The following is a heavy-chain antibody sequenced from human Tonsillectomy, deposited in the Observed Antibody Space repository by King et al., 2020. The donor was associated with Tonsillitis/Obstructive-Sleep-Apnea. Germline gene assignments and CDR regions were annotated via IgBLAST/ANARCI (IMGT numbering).Heavy chain of an antibody. CDR3: ARNYGDYVAPDWYFDL. CDR2: INTNTWYP. V-gene: IGHV7-4-1*02. CDR1: GFPFTSYA. D-gene: IGHD4-17*01. Sequence: QLVQSGSELKKPGASVKVSCKASGFPFTSYAMNCVRQAPGQGLDWMGWINTNTWYPTYAQVFTGRFVFSLDTSFSTEYLQISSLKAEDTAVYYCARNYGDYVAPDWYFDLWGRGTLVTVSS. J-gene: IGHJ2*01.